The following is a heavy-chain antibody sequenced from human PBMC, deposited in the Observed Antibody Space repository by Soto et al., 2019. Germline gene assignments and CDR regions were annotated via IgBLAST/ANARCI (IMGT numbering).Heavy chain of an antibody. CDR1: GFTFSSYG. J-gene: IGHJ4*02. V-gene: IGHV3-30*18. Sequence: QVQLVESGGGVVQPGRSLRLSCAASGFTFSSYGMHWVRQAPGKGLEWVAVISYDGSNKYYADSVKGRFTISRDNSKNTLYLQMNSLRAEDMAVYYCAKDLDGAMAFDYWGQGTLVTVSS. CDR3: AKDLDGAMAFDY. D-gene: IGHD5-18*01. CDR2: ISYDGSNK.